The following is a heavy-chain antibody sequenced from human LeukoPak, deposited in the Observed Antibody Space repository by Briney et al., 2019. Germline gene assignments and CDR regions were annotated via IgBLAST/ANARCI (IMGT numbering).Heavy chain of an antibody. CDR3: ARLGSPAWSGWNFDY. CDR1: GGSSSSSRLY. Sequence: PSETLSLTCTVSGGSSSSSRLYWGWVRQPPGKGLEWIGSVYYTGSTYYNPSLKSRVTISIDMSKNQFSLKLSSVTAADTAVYYCARLGSPAWSGWNFDYWGQGTLVTVSS. J-gene: IGHJ4*02. V-gene: IGHV4-39*01. D-gene: IGHD2-15*01. CDR2: VYYTGST.